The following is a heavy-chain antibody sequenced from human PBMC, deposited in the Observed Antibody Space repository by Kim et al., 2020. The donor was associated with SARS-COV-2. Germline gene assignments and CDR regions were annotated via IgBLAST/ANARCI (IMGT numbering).Heavy chain of an antibody. Sequence: SETLSLTCTVSGGSISSYYWSWIRQPPGKGLEWIGYISYTGSTNYNPSLKSRVTISVDTSKNQFSLKLSSVTAADTAVYYCARTTAYYYGSGSYYNPRYGMDVWGQGTTVTVSS. CDR3: ARTTAYYYGSGSYYNPRYGMDV. CDR1: GGSISSYY. J-gene: IGHJ6*02. V-gene: IGHV4-59*01. CDR2: ISYTGST. D-gene: IGHD3-10*01.